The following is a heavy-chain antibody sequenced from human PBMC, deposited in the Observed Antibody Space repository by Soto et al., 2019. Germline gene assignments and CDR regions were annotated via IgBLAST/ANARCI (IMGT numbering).Heavy chain of an antibody. Sequence: SVKVSCKASGGTFSSYRINWVRQAPGQGLEWVGGIVPIYRTADYAQKFQGRVTITADESARTSYMELRSLKSQDTAVYYCVRDSGGDLNSSWGRGTLVTGSS. D-gene: IGHD3-16*01. CDR2: IVPIYRTA. CDR1: GGTFSSYR. CDR3: VRDSGGDLNSS. V-gene: IGHV1-69*13. J-gene: IGHJ4*02.